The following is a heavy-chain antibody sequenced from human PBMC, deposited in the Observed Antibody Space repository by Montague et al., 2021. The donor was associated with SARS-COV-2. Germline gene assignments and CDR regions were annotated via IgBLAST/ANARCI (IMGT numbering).Heavy chain of an antibody. CDR2: ISATSRTI. CDR1: GFTFSDYG. V-gene: IGHV3-48*04. CDR3: VRDPATGMDV. J-gene: IGHJ6*02. Sequence: SLRLSGAASGFTFSDYGINWVRQAPGMGLEWFSYISATSRTIYYADSVKGRFTVSRDNAKNSLYLQMNSLRAEDTALYYCVRDPATGMDVWGLGTMVTVSS.